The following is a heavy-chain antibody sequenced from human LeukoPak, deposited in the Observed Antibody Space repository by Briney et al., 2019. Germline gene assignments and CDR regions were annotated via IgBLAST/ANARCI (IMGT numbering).Heavy chain of an antibody. D-gene: IGHD3-10*01. CDR1: GFTFSSYW. J-gene: IGHJ6*02. CDR2: IKQDGSEK. V-gene: IGHV3-7*01. CDR3: ARDLVLWFGEPHMDV. Sequence: GGSLRLSCAASGFTFSSYWMSWVRQAPGTGLESVANIKQDGSEKYYVDSVKGRFTIYRDNAKNSLYLQMNSLRAEDTAVYYCARDLVLWFGEPHMDVWGQGPRSPSP.